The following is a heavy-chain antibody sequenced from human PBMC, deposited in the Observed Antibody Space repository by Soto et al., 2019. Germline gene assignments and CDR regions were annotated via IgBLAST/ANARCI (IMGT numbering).Heavy chain of an antibody. CDR2: IYYSGST. J-gene: IGHJ4*02. D-gene: IGHD3-22*01. CDR3: ARADPYYYDSSGYRGLDY. CDR1: GGSISSGGYY. Sequence: SETLSLTCTVSGGSISSGGYYWSWIRQHPGKGLEWIGYIYYSGSTYYNPSLKSRVTISVDTSKNQFSLKLSSVTAADTAVYYCARADPYYYDSSGYRGLDYWGQGTLVTVSS. V-gene: IGHV4-31*03.